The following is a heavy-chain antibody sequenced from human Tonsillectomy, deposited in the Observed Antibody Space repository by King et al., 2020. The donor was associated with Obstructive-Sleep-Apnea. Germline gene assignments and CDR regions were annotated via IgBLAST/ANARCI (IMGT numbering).Heavy chain of an antibody. CDR2: ISGGGGRT. D-gene: IGHD2-8*02. CDR3: AKEGGIVLIPGAKETSDY. V-gene: IGHV3-23*04. Sequence: QLVQSGGDLVQPGGSLRLSCAASGFTFSSHAMSWVRQAPGKGLEWVSGISGGGGRTYYADSVRGRFTISRDNSKNTLSLQMNSLRAEDTAVYYCAKEGGIVLIPGAKETSDYWGQGTLVTVSS. J-gene: IGHJ4*02. CDR1: GFTFSSHA.